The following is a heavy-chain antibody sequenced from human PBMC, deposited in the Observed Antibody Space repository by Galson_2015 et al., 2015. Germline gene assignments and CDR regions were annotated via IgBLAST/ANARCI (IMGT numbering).Heavy chain of an antibody. V-gene: IGHV3-23*01. CDR3: ARRAYYSFDY. J-gene: IGHJ4*02. CDR2: VSSNGVST. D-gene: IGHD1-26*01. Sequence: LRLSCAASGFTFSSYGMSWVRQAPGKGLEWVSTVSSNGVSTSYADSVKGRFTISRDSSKNTLYLQMNSLRAEDTAVYYCARRAYYSFDYWGRGTLVTFSS. CDR1: GFTFSSYG.